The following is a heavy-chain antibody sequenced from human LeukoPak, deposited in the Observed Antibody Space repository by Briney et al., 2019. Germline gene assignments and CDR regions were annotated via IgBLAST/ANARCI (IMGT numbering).Heavy chain of an antibody. CDR2: ISYDGSNK. D-gene: IGHD3-22*01. Sequence: GGSLRLSCAASGFTFSSYAMHWVRQAPGKGLEWVAVISYDGSNKYYADSVKGRFTISRDNSKNTLYLQMNSPRAEDTAVYYCARANYDSSGYFDYWGQGTLVTVSS. CDR1: GFTFSSYA. J-gene: IGHJ4*02. V-gene: IGHV3-30-3*01. CDR3: ARANYDSSGYFDY.